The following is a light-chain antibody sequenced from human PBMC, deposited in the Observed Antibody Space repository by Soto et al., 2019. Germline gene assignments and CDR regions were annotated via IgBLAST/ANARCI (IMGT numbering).Light chain of an antibody. Sequence: DLPMTQSPSSLSASVGDRVTITCQASQDISNYLNWYQQKPGKAPKLLIYDASNLETGVPSRFSGSGSGTDFTFTISSLQPEDIATYYCQSAITFGQGTRLEIK. CDR3: QSAIT. J-gene: IGKJ5*01. CDR2: DAS. CDR1: QDISNY. V-gene: IGKV1-33*01.